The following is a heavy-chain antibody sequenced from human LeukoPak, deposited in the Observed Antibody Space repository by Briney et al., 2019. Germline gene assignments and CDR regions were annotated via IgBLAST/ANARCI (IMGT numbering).Heavy chain of an antibody. CDR3: NTQQGSWALNY. Sequence: GGSLRLSCAASGFNFADTWMNWVRQPPGKGLEWVGLIRRNTDTGTTDYAAPVKGRFTISRDDSKNTLYLQMDGLKTEDTAVYYCNTQQGSWALNYWGQGVLVTVSS. CDR1: GFNFADTW. D-gene: IGHD7-27*01. CDR2: IRRNTDTGTT. J-gene: IGHJ4*02. V-gene: IGHV3-15*07.